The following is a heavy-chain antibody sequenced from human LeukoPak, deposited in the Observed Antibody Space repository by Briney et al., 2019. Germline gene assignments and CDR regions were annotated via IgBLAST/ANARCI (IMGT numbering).Heavy chain of an antibody. CDR2: IYTSGST. V-gene: IGHV4-4*07. J-gene: IGHJ5*02. CDR1: GDSISSFY. CDR3: ARLGSSWPKRGWFDP. Sequence: SETLSLTCTVSGDSISSFYWSWIRQPAGKGLEWIGRIYTSGSTNYNPSLKSRVTISVDTSKNQFSLKLSSVTAADTAVYYCARLGSSWPKRGWFDPWGQGTLVTVSS. D-gene: IGHD6-13*01.